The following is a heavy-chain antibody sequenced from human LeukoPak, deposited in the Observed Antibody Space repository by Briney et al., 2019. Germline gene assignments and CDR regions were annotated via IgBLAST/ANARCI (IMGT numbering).Heavy chain of an antibody. CDR2: ISSSGSTI. CDR1: GFIFSSYE. J-gene: IGHJ6*04. V-gene: IGHV3-48*03. Sequence: PGGSLRLSCAASGFIFSSYEMSWVRQAPGKGLEWVSYISSSGSTIYYADSVKGRFTISRDNAKNSLYLQMNSLRAEDTAVYYCAELGITMIGGVWGKGTTVTISS. CDR3: AELGITMIGGV. D-gene: IGHD3-10*02.